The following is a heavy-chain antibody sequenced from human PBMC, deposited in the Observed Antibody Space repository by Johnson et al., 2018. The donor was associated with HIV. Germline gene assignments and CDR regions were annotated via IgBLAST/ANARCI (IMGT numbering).Heavy chain of an antibody. V-gene: IGHV3-74*01. CDR2: INSDGSST. D-gene: IGHD1-7*01. J-gene: IGHJ3*02. CDR3: ANYAGLGAFDI. CDR1: GFTFSSYW. Sequence: EQLVESGGGLVQPGGSLRLSCAASGFTFSSYWMHWVRQAPGKGLVWVSRINSDGSSTSYADSVKGRFTISRDNSKNTLHLQMNSLRAEDTAVYYCANYAGLGAFDIWGQGTMVTVSS.